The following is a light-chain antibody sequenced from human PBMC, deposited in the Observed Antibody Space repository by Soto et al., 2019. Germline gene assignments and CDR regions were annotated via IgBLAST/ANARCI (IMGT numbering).Light chain of an antibody. J-gene: IGKJ4*01. CDR1: QDITNH. CDR2: DAS. Sequence: DIQVTQSPSSLSASVGDRVTITCQASQDITNHLTWYQHKHGKAPELLIYDASNLESGVPSRFSGSGSGTHFTFTISSLQPEDIATYYCQQFDNRPLTFGGGTRV. CDR3: QQFDNRPLT. V-gene: IGKV1-33*01.